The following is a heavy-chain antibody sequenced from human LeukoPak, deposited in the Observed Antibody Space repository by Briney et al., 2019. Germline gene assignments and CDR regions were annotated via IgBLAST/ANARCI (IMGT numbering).Heavy chain of an antibody. V-gene: IGHV3-7*02. CDR2: IKQDGSDK. CDR1: GFTFPTYW. J-gene: IGHJ3*01. Sequence: GGSLRLSCAASGFTFPTYWMYWVRQAPGKGLEWVANIKQDGSDKNYVDSVRGRFTISRDNAQNSLYLQMNSLRAEDTAIYYCARSQLLPYDVFDFWGQGTMVIVSS. CDR3: ARSQLLPYDVFDF. D-gene: IGHD4-11*01.